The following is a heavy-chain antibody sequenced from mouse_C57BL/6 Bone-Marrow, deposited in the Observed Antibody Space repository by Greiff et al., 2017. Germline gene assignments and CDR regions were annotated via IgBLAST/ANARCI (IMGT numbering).Heavy chain of an antibody. D-gene: IGHD4-1*01. Sequence: QVQLQQSDAELVKPGASVKISCKVSGYTFTDHTIHWMKQRPEQGLEWIGYIYPRDGSTKYNEKFKGKATLNADKSSITAYMQLNSLTSEDSAVYCCAREWELGLYYFDYWGQGTTLTVSS. CDR3: AREWELGLYYFDY. J-gene: IGHJ2*01. V-gene: IGHV1-78*01. CDR2: IYPRDGST. CDR1: GYTFTDHT.